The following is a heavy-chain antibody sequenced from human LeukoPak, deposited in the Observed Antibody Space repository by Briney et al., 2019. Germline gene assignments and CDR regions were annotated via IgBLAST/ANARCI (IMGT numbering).Heavy chain of an antibody. CDR3: ARDPNGDYVGAFDF. CDR1: GFTFSSYA. J-gene: IGHJ3*01. Sequence: GGSLRLSCAASGFTFSSYAMTWVSQAPGKWLEWVSSISGTGGSTFYADSVKGRFTISRDNSKNTLYLQMNSLRAEDAAIYYCARDPNGDYVGAFDFWGPGTVVTVSS. CDR2: ISGTGGST. V-gene: IGHV3-23*01. D-gene: IGHD4-17*01.